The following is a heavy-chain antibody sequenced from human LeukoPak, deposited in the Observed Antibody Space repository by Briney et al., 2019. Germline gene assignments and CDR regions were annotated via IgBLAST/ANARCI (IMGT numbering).Heavy chain of an antibody. Sequence: GGSLRLSCAASGFIFRNYAMTWVRQAPGKGLEWVSYISSSSSTIYYADSVKGRFTISRDNAKNSLYLQMNSLRAEDTAVYYCARVVGPGWGQGTLVTVSS. CDR3: ARVVGPG. CDR2: ISSSSSTI. V-gene: IGHV3-48*01. D-gene: IGHD1-14*01. CDR1: GFIFRNYA. J-gene: IGHJ4*02.